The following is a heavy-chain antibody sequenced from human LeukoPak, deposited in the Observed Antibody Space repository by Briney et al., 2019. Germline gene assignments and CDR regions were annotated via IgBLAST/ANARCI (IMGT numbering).Heavy chain of an antibody. D-gene: IGHD3-9*01. CDR3: ARSKDILTGYCFDY. CDR1: GGSISSYY. V-gene: IGHV4-59*01. Sequence: SETLSLTCTVSGGSISSYYWSWIRQPPGKGLEWIGYIYYSGSTNYNPSLKSRVTISVDTSKKQFSLKLSSVTAADTAVYYCARSKDILTGYCFDYWGQGTLVTVSS. CDR2: IYYSGST. J-gene: IGHJ4*02.